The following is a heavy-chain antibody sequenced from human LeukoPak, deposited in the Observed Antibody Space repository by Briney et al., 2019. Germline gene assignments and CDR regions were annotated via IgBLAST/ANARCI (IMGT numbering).Heavy chain of an antibody. J-gene: IGHJ5*02. V-gene: IGHV3-23*01. D-gene: IGHD3-10*01. CDR3: ARDRSGSYLNWFDP. Sequence: GGSLRLSCVGSGFTSIAYALTWARQAPGKGLEWVSGISGGGVTTYYADSVKGRFTISRDNSKNTLYLQMNSLRADDTAIYYCARDRSGSYLNWFDPWGQGTLVTVSS. CDR2: ISGGGVTT. CDR1: GFTSIAYA.